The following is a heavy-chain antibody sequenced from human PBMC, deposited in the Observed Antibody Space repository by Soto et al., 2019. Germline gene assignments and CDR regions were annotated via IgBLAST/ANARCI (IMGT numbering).Heavy chain of an antibody. V-gene: IGHV3-30-3*01. J-gene: IGHJ5*02. CDR2: ISYDGSNK. Sequence: GGSLRLSCAASGFTFSSYAMHWVRQAPGKGLEWVAVISYDGSNKYYADSVKGRFTISRDNSKNTLYLQMNSLRAEDTAVYYCARARGYCSGGSCGPGDWFDPWGQGTLVTVSS. CDR1: GFTFSSYA. D-gene: IGHD2-15*01. CDR3: ARARGYCSGGSCGPGDWFDP.